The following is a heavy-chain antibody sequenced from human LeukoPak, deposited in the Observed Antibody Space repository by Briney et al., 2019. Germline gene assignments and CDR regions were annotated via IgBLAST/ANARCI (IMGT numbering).Heavy chain of an antibody. CDR3: ARDRGAGTTDY. D-gene: IGHD6-19*01. CDR1: GFTFSNYG. V-gene: IGHV3-21*01. Sequence: PGGSLRLSCAASGFTFSNYGMNWVRQAPGKGLEWVSSISSSGGYIHYADSVKGRFTISRDNAKNSLYLQMNSLIADDTALYYCARDRGAGTTDYWGQGTLVTVSS. CDR2: ISSSGGYI. J-gene: IGHJ4*02.